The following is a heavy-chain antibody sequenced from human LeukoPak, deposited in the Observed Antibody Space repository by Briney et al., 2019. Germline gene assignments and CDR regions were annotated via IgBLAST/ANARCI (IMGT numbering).Heavy chain of an antibody. CDR2: INPNSGGT. J-gene: IGHJ5*02. D-gene: IGHD4-17*01. CDR3: ASRGDYGARFDP. V-gene: IGHV1-2*06. CDR1: GYTFTGYY. Sequence: GASVKVSCKASGYTFTGYYMHWVRQAPGQGLEWMGRINPNSGGTNYAQKFQGRVTMTRDTSISTAYMELSSLRSEDTAVYYCASRGDYGARFDPWGQGTLVTVSS.